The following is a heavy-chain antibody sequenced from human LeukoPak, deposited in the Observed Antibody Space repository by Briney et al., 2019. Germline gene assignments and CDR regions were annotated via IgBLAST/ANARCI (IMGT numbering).Heavy chain of an antibody. CDR2: IYYTGST. CDR1: GGSTSTYY. D-gene: IGHD1-14*01. CDR3: AGMRITTPTVRTLDY. Sequence: SESLSLTCILSGGSTSTYYWTWIRQPPGEGLEWIGFIYYTGSTNYNPSLKSRVTISVDTSKNQFSLKLSSVTAADKAVYYCAGMRITTPTVRTLDYWGQGTLVTVSS. J-gene: IGHJ4*02. V-gene: IGHV4-59*01.